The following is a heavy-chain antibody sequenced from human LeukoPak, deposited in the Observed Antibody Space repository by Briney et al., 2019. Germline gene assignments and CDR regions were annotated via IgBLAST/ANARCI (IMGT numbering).Heavy chain of an antibody. CDR2: IYYSGST. CDR3: ARVRFLEWYKNRAYYYYMDV. D-gene: IGHD3-3*01. CDR1: GGSISSYY. V-gene: IGHV4-59*01. J-gene: IGHJ6*03. Sequence: SETLSLTCTVSGGSISSYYWSWIRRPPGKGLQWIAYIYYSGSTDYNPSLKSRVTISLDTSKNQFSLKLSSVTAADTAVYYCARVRFLEWYKNRAYYYYMDVWGKGTTVTVSS.